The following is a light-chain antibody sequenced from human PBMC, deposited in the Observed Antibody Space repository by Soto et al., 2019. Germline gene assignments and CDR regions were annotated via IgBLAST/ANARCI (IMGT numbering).Light chain of an antibody. CDR2: GAS. Sequence: EIVMTQSPATLSVSPGERATLSCRASQSVSSNLAWYQQKPGQAPRLLIYGASTRATGIPARFSGSGSGTEFTLTLSSLQSEDFAVYYCQQYNNWPFTFGHGTKVDIK. V-gene: IGKV3-15*01. CDR3: QQYNNWPFT. CDR1: QSVSSN. J-gene: IGKJ3*01.